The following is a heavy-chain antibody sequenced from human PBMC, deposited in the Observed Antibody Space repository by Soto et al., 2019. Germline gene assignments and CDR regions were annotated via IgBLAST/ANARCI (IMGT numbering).Heavy chain of an antibody. CDR1: GFTFSNYA. Sequence: GGSLRLSCTASGFTFSNYAMSWVRQAPGKGLEWVSTFSRSGGGTGYADSVKGRFTISRDNAKNSLYLQMNSLRAEDTALYYCAKEKYSSGWYYFDYWGQGTLVTVSS. D-gene: IGHD6-19*01. CDR3: AKEKYSSGWYYFDY. V-gene: IGHV3-23*01. CDR2: FSRSGGGT. J-gene: IGHJ4*02.